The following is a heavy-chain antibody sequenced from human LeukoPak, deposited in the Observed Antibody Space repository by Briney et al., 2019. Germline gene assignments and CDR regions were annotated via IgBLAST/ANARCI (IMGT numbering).Heavy chain of an antibody. CDR2: IIPIFGTA. Sequence: ASVTVSCTASGGTFSSYAISWVRQAPGQGLEWMGGIIPIFGTANYAQKLQGRVTMTTDTSTSTAYMELRSLRSDDTAVYYCARDLRVVGATSRFDYWGQGTLVTVSS. J-gene: IGHJ4*02. CDR3: ARDLRVVGATSRFDY. D-gene: IGHD1-26*01. CDR1: GGTFSSYA. V-gene: IGHV1-69*05.